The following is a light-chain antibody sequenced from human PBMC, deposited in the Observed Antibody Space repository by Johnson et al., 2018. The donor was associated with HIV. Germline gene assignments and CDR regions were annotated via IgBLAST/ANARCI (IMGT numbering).Light chain of an antibody. CDR2: ENN. V-gene: IGLV1-51*02. CDR3: GTWDSSLSAGGV. CDR1: SSKIGNNY. J-gene: IGLJ1*01. Sequence: HSVLTQPPSVSAAPGQKVTISCSGSSSKIGNNYVSWYQQLPGTAPKLLIYENNKRPSGIPDRFSGSKSGTSATLDINGLQTGDEADYYCGTWDSSLSAGGVFGTGTKVTVL.